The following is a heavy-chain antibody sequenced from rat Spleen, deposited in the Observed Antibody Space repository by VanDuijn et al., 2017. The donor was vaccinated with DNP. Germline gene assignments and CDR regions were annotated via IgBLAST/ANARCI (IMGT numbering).Heavy chain of an antibody. J-gene: IGHJ2*01. CDR3: ATAIH. CDR2: ISYDGSST. Sequence: EVQLVESGGGLVQPGRSLKLSCAASGFTFSDYNMAWVRQAPKKGLEWVATISYDGSSTYYRDSVKGRFTISRENAKSTLYLQMDSLRSEDTATYYCATAIHWGQGVMVTVSS. CDR1: GFTFSDYN. V-gene: IGHV5-7*01.